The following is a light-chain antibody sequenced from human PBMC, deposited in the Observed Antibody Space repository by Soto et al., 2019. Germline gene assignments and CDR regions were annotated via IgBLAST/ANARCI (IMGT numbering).Light chain of an antibody. CDR1: SSDLSFYNY. V-gene: IGLV2-14*01. CDR2: DVS. Sequence: QPVLTQPASVSGSPGQSITISCTGTSSDLSFYNYVSWYQQHPGKAPKLMIYDVSDRPSGVSSRFSGSKSGYTASLTISGLQPEDEADYYCSSYSSSSTLVVFGGGTKLTVL. J-gene: IGLJ2*01. CDR3: SSYSSSSTLVV.